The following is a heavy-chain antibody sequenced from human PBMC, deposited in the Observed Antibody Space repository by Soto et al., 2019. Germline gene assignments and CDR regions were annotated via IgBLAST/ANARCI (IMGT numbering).Heavy chain of an antibody. CDR1: GFTFSSYS. V-gene: IGHV3-21*01. Sequence: GGSLRLSCAASGFTFSSYSMNWVRQAPGKGLEGVSSISSSSSYIYYADSVKGRFTTPTHTAMTSLSLQLNSLRAEDTAVYSCARDQPLVAFCSGGSCYSNSSYGMAVWGQGTTGTVS. CDR3: ARDQPLVAFCSGGSCYSNSSYGMAV. D-gene: IGHD2-15*01. CDR2: ISSSSSYI. J-gene: IGHJ6*02.